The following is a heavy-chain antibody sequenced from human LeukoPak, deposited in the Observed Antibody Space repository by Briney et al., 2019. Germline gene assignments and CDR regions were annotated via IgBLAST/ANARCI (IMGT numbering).Heavy chain of an antibody. J-gene: IGHJ4*02. D-gene: IGHD3-22*01. Sequence: GGSLRLSCEVIGFVFSRYEMNWVRQAPGKGLEWVSYISSSGSTIYYADSVEGRFTISRDNAKNSLYLQMNSLRAEDTAVYYCARYRGGYFDSSGYHGQYFDYWGQGTLVTVSS. V-gene: IGHV3-48*03. CDR2: ISSSGSTI. CDR3: ARYRGGYFDSSGYHGQYFDY. CDR1: GFVFSRYE.